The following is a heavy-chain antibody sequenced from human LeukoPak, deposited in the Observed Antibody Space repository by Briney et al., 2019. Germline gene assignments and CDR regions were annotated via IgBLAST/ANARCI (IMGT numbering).Heavy chain of an antibody. CDR2: INHGGST. V-gene: IGHV4-34*01. Sequence: SETLSLTCAVYGGSFSGYYWSWIRQPPGKGLEWIGEINHGGSTNYNPSLKSRVTISVDTSKNQFSLKLSSVTAADTAVYYCARDGQLWRLFDYWGQGTLVTVSS. CDR1: GGSFSGYY. D-gene: IGHD5-18*01. CDR3: ARDGQLWRLFDY. J-gene: IGHJ4*02.